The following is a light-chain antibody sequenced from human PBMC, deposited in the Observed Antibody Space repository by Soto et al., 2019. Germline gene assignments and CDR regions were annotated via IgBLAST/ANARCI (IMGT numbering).Light chain of an antibody. CDR1: QDINNY. J-gene: IGKJ1*01. CDR3: HQYHNFPRT. CDR2: DAS. V-gene: IGKV1-33*01. Sequence: DIQMTQSPSSLSASVGDRFNITCQASQDINNYLNWYQQKSGKAPKLLIYDASDLETGVPSRFSGSGSGTEFTLTVSSLQPDDFATYYCHQYHNFPRTFGQGTKVDIK.